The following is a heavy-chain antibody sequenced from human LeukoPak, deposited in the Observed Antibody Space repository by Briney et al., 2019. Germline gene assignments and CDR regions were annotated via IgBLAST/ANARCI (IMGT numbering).Heavy chain of an antibody. CDR3: ARGPNYDILTGWRKTHNAFDI. CDR2: IYGGGST. D-gene: IGHD3-9*01. V-gene: IGHV3-53*05. J-gene: IGHJ3*02. CDR1: GFTVSSNY. Sequence: GGSLRLSCAASGFTVSSNYMSWVRQAPGEGLEWVSIIYGGGSTFYADSVKGRFTVSRDNSKNTLYLQMNSLRAEDTAVYYCARGPNYDILTGWRKTHNAFDIWGQGTMVTVSS.